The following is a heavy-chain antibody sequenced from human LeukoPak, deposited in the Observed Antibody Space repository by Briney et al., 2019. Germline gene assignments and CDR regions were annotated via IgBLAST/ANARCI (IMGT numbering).Heavy chain of an antibody. CDR2: LYSGGNS. CDR3: ARESGFGELFPFCMDV. CDR1: GFSVSNNY. Sequence: GGSLRLSCAASGFSVSNNYMSWVRQAPGKGLEWVSVLYSGGNSYYADPVKGRFTISRDNSKNTLYLQMNSLRVEDTAVYYCARESGFGELFPFCMDVWGQGTTVTVSS. D-gene: IGHD3-10*01. V-gene: IGHV3-53*01. J-gene: IGHJ6*02.